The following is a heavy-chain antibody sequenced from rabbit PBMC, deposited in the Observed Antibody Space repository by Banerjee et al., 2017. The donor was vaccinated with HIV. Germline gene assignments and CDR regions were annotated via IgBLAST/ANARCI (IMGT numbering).Heavy chain of an antibody. CDR2: IYGASNGNA. CDR1: GFSFSSSYY. Sequence: QSLEESGGDLVKPGASLTLTCTASGFSFSSSYYMCWVRQAPGKGLEWIACIYGASNGNAYYANWAKGRFTISKTSSTTVTLQMTSLTAADTATYFCARNMGYGSSSGYYGLWGPGTLVTVS. CDR3: ARNMGYGSSSGYYGL. J-gene: IGHJ4*01. D-gene: IGHD1-1*01. V-gene: IGHV1S40*01.